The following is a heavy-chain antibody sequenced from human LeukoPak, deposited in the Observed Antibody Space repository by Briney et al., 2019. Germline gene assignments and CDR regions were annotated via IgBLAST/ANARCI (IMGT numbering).Heavy chain of an antibody. V-gene: IGHV3-13*01. CDR2: IGSCGDT. D-gene: IGHD2-15*01. J-gene: IGHJ4*02. CDR1: GFTFIDYD. CDR3: CRGGIQESVIDEFDY. Sequence: PGGSLRLSCAASGFTFIDYDMHWVRHVIGKGLEWVSAIGSCGDTIYSGSVKGRFPISRENAQGSMYLEMNSLRGEETAVYFLCRGGIQESVIDEFDYWGQGTRVTVS.